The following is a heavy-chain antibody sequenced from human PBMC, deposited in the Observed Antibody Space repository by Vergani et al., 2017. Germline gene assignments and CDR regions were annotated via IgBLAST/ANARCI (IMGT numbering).Heavy chain of an antibody. D-gene: IGHD1-14*01. CDR2: ISVSGTSI. J-gene: IGHJ3*02. Sequence: QEQLVESGGGLVKPGGSLRLSCEASGFTFNAYYMSWVRQAPGKGLECVSYISVSGTSIHYADSVKGRFTISRDNAKSSLSLQMHSLTAEDTAVYFCARLGTWAFDIWGQGTVVTVSS. V-gene: IGHV3-11*01. CDR3: ARLGTWAFDI. CDR1: GFTFNAYY.